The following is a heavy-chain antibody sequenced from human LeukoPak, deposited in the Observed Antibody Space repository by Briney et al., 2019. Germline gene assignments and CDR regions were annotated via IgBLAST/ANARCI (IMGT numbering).Heavy chain of an antibody. J-gene: IGHJ4*02. CDR2: IYHSGST. V-gene: IGHV4-59*01. Sequence: SETLSLTCTVSGGSIRSYFWSWIRQPAGKGLEWIGYIYHSGSTNYHPSLQSRVVISVDMSKNQFSLLLSSVPPADTAVYYCARVSPNPAAGTGFDYWGQGTLVTVSS. CDR3: ARVSPNPAAGTGFDY. D-gene: IGHD6-13*01. CDR1: GGSIRSYF.